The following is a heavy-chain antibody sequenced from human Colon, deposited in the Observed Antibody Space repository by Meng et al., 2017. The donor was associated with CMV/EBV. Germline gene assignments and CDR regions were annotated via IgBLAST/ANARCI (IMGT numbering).Heavy chain of an antibody. CDR1: GSSFTSYW. Sequence: GESLKISWKGSGSSFTSYWIGWVRQMPGKGLEWVGIIYPGDSDTRYSPSFQGQVTISADKSISTAYLQWSSLKASDTAMYYCARRCSGGSCYGTYDYWGQGTLVTVSS. CDR2: IYPGDSDT. J-gene: IGHJ4*02. CDR3: ARRCSGGSCYGTYDY. D-gene: IGHD2-15*01. V-gene: IGHV5-51*01.